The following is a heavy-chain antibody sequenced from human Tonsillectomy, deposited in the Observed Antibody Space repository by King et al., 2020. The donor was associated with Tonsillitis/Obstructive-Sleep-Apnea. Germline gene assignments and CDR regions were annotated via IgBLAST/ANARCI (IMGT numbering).Heavy chain of an antibody. Sequence: VQLQESGPGQVKPSQTLSLTCTVSGGSISSGDYYWSWIRQHPGEGLEWIGYIYYSGRTFYNPSLKSLVTISADTSKNQFSLKLSSVTAADTAVYYCARIRSGYAGYAFDIWGQGTMVTVSS. CDR1: GGSISSGDYY. CDR2: IYYSGRT. D-gene: IGHD3-3*01. J-gene: IGHJ3*02. V-gene: IGHV4-31*01. CDR3: ARIRSGYAGYAFDI.